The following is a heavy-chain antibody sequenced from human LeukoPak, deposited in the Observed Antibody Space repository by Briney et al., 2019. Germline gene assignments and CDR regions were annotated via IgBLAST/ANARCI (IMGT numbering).Heavy chain of an antibody. Sequence: ASVKVSCKASGYTFTGYYMHWVRQAPGQGLEWMGWINPNSGGTNYAQKFQGRVTMTRDTSISTAYMELSRLRSDDTAVYYCAREYSLAGYSSSFDYWGQGTLVTVSS. J-gene: IGHJ4*02. CDR3: AREYSLAGYSSSFDY. CDR1: GYTFTGYY. CDR2: INPNSGGT. D-gene: IGHD6-13*01. V-gene: IGHV1-2*02.